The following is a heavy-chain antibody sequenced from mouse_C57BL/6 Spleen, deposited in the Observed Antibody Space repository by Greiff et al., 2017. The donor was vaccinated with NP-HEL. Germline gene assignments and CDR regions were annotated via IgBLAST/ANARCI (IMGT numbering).Heavy chain of an antibody. CDR1: GFTFSSYG. CDR3: ARRPDYYGSSHWYFDV. CDR2: ISSGGSYT. Sequence: EVKLVESGGDLVKPGGSLKLSCAASGFTFSSYGMSWVRQTPDKRLEWVATISSGGSYTYYPDSVKGRFTISRDNAKNTLYLQMSSLKSEDTAMYYCARRPDYYGSSHWYFDVWGTGTTVTVSS. J-gene: IGHJ1*03. V-gene: IGHV5-6*02. D-gene: IGHD1-1*01.